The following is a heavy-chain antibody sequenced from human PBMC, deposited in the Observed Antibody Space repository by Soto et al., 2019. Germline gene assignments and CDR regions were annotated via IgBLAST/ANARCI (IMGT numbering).Heavy chain of an antibody. CDR1: GFTFSSYD. CDR2: IGTAGDT. J-gene: IGHJ4*02. V-gene: IGHV3-13*01. D-gene: IGHD2-15*01. Sequence: GGCLRLSCAASGFTFSSYDMHWVRQATGKGLEWVSAIGTAGDTYYPGSVKGRFTISRENAKNSLYLQMNSLRAGDTAVYYCARGGEGYCSGGSCKEFDYWGQGTLVTVSS. CDR3: ARGGEGYCSGGSCKEFDY.